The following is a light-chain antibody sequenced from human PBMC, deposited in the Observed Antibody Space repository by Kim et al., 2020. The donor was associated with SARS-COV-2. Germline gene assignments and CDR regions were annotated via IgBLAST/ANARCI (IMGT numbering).Light chain of an antibody. CDR3: QQYKSYPWT. Sequence: DIQMTQSPSTLSASVGDRVTITCRASESISNWLAWYQHKPGKAPKLLMYKASSLESGVPSRFSGSGSGTEFTLTISSLQPDDFAAYHCQQYKSYPWTFGQGTKVDIK. CDR1: ESISNW. J-gene: IGKJ1*01. V-gene: IGKV1-5*03. CDR2: KAS.